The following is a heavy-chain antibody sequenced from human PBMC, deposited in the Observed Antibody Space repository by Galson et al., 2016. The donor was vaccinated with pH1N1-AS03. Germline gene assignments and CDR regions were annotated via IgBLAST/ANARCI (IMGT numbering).Heavy chain of an antibody. D-gene: IGHD6-19*01. V-gene: IGHV3-7*01. J-gene: IGHJ5*02. CDR1: GFTITKYW. Sequence: SLRLSCAASGFTITKYWMSWVRQAPGKGLEWVANIKYDGSGKKYVDSVEGRFTISRDNAGNSLYLQMNSLRVDDTAVYYCARDLGWYRGDLWGQGTLVTVSS. CDR3: ARDLGWYRGDL. CDR2: IKYDGSGK.